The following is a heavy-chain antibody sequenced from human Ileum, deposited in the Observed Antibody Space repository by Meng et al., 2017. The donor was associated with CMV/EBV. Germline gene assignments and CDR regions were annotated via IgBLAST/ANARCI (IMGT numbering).Heavy chain of an antibody. Sequence: KCSCKASGYTFTSDDINWVRQATGQGLEWMGWMNPNSGNTGYAQKFQGRVTMTRNTSISTAYMELSSLIFEDTAVYYCARMGYSSTNWGQGTLVTVSS. CDR2: MNPNSGNT. D-gene: IGHD6-13*01. J-gene: IGHJ4*02. CDR1: GYTFTSDD. CDR3: ARMGYSSTN. V-gene: IGHV1-8*01.